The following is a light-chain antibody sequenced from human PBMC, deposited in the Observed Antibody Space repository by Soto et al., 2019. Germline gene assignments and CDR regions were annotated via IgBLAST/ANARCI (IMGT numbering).Light chain of an antibody. J-gene: IGKJ5*01. Sequence: EIVLTQSPGSLSLSPGERATLSCRASQSFSSSYLAWYQQKPGQAPRLLIYDASNRATGIPARFSGSGTGTDFTLTISSLESEDFAIYYCQQYNKWPITFGQGTRLEIK. CDR3: QQYNKWPIT. CDR1: QSFSSSY. V-gene: IGKV3D-20*02. CDR2: DAS.